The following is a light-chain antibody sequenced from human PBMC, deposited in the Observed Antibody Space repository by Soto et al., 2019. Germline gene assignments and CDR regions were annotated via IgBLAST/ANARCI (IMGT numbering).Light chain of an antibody. CDR2: EVT. V-gene: IGLV2-14*01. J-gene: IGLJ1*01. Sequence: QSVLTQPASLSGSPGQSIAISCTGTSSDVGTYDYVSWYQQYPDKAPKLIIYEVTQRPSGVSNRFSGSKSGNTASLTISGLQAEDEADYYCSSHTSVNTRVFGTGTKLTVL. CDR1: SSDVGTYDY. CDR3: SSHTSVNTRV.